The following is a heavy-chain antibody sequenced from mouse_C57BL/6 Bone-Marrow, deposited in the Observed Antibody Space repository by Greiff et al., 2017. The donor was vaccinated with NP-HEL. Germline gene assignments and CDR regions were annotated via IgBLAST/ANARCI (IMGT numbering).Heavy chain of an antibody. V-gene: IGHV1-80*01. J-gene: IGHJ2*01. D-gene: IGHD2-5*01. CDR1: GYAFSSYW. CDR2: IYPGDGDT. CDR3: AREWGYSNYAFDD. Sequence: QVQLQQSGAELVKPGASVKISCKASGYAFSSYWMNWVKQRPGKGLEWIGQIYPGDGDTNYNGKFKGKATLTADKSSSTAYMQLSSLTSEDSAVYFCAREWGYSNYAFDDWGQGTTLTVSS.